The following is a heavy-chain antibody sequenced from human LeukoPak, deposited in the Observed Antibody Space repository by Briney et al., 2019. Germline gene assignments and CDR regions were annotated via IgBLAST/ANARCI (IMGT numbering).Heavy chain of an antibody. J-gene: IGHJ4*02. V-gene: IGHV4-39*07. Sequence: SETLSLTCTVSGGSISSSSYYWGWIRQPPGKGLEWIGEINHSGSTNYNPSLKSRVTISVDTSKNQFSLKLSSVTAADTAVYYCARGEGKRRIMVRGVIPGFAYWGQGTLVTVSS. CDR3: ARGEGKRRIMVRGVIPGFAY. CDR1: GGSISSSSYY. CDR2: INHSGST. D-gene: IGHD3-10*01.